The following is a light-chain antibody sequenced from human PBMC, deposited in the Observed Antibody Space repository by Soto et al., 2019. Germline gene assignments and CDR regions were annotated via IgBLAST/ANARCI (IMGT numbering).Light chain of an antibody. J-gene: IGLJ1*01. V-gene: IGLV2-14*01. CDR3: CSYTRTSNHYF. CDR2: EVR. Sequence: QSALTHPASVSRAPGQSITISCTGTSSDIGGYDYVSWYQQRPGKGPKLMIYEVRYRPSGVSNRFSGSKSGNTASLTISGLQAEDEADYYCCSYTRTSNHYFFGSGTKVTVL. CDR1: SSDIGGYDY.